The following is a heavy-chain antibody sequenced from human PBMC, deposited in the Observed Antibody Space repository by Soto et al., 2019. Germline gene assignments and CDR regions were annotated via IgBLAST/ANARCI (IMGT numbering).Heavy chain of an antibody. D-gene: IGHD2-15*01. J-gene: IGHJ4*02. CDR2: ISPSGGST. V-gene: IGHV3-23*01. CDR3: AKRVAATGGYFDY. Sequence: EVQLLESGGGLVQPGGSLRLSCAASGFTLTSYAMGWVRQTPGKGLEWVSAISPSGGSTFYADSVKGRFTISRDTSKNTLYLQRNSLRAEDTALYYCAKRVAATGGYFDYWGQGTLVTVSS. CDR1: GFTLTSYA.